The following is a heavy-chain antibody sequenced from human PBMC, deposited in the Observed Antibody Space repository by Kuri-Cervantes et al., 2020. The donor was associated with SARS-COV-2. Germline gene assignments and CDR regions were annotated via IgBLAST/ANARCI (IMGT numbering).Heavy chain of an antibody. V-gene: IGHV1-18*04. D-gene: IGHD3-16*02. CDR1: GYSFRSYG. CDR2: INSYNNQI. J-gene: IGHJ4*02. Sequence: ASVKVSCKASGYSFRSYGIIWVRQVPGQGLEWMTWINSYNNQIESSQNFQGRVTMTTDTSTSTASMKLRSLKYDDTAVYYCARAHFDPYIWGSYLIDYWGQGTLVTVSS. CDR3: ARAHFDPYIWGSYLIDY.